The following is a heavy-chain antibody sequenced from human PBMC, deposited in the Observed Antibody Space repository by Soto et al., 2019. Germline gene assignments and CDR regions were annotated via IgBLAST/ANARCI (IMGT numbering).Heavy chain of an antibody. J-gene: IGHJ3*01. CDR1: GFTFSDYY. CDR3: AKGYSSTWFRDAFDF. CDR2: ISSSGSTI. V-gene: IGHV3-11*01. Sequence: LRLSCAASGFTFSDYYMSWIRQAPGKGLEWVSYISSSGSTIYYADSVKGRFTISRDNAKNSLYLQMNYLRPEDTALYFCAKGYSSTWFRDAFDFWGQGAMVTVSS. D-gene: IGHD6-13*01.